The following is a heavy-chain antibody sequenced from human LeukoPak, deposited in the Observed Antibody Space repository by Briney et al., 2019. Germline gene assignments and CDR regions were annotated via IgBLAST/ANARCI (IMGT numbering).Heavy chain of an antibody. Sequence: SETLSLTCAVSGGSFSGYYWSWIRQPPGKGLEWIGEINHSGSTNYNPSLKSRVTISVDTSKNQFSLKLSSVTAADTAVYYCARLGDGDNVRYFDYWGQGTLVTVSS. CDR3: ARLGDGDNVRYFDY. V-gene: IGHV4-34*01. D-gene: IGHD5-24*01. CDR2: INHSGST. CDR1: GGSFSGYY. J-gene: IGHJ4*02.